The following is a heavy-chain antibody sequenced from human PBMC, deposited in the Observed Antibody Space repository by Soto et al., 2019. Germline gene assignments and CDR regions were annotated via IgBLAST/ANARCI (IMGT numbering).Heavy chain of an antibody. J-gene: IGHJ4*02. Sequence: HGDSLKISCKGSGYSFAGYWITWVRQKPGKGLEWMGRIDPSDSQTYYSPSFRGHVTISVTKSITTVFLQWSSLRASDTAMYYCARQIHDSDTGPNFQYYFDSWGQGTPVTVSS. CDR1: GYSFAGYW. CDR3: ARQIHDSDTGPNFQYYFDS. D-gene: IGHD5-18*01. CDR2: IDPSDSQT. V-gene: IGHV5-10-1*01.